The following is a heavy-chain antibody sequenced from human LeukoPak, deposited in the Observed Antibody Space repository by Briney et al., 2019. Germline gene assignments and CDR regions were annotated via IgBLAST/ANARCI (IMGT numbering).Heavy chain of an antibody. V-gene: IGHV4-31*02. J-gene: IGHJ5*02. CDR1: GGSISSGGYY. Sequence: SETLSLTCTVSGGSISSGGYYWSWKRQHPGQGLVWIMYIYYSGSTYYNPSLKSRVTISVDTSKNQFSLKLSSVTAADTAVYYCASFRSGYGDYGNWFDPWGQGTLVTVS. D-gene: IGHD4-17*01. CDR3: ASFRSGYGDYGNWFDP. CDR2: IYYSGST.